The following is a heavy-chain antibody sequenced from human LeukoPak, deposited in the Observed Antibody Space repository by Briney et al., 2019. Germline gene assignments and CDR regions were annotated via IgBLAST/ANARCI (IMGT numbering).Heavy chain of an antibody. CDR3: AKDSTVSGSYYGMDI. CDR2: ISGSGGST. J-gene: IGHJ6*02. D-gene: IGHD3-22*01. Sequence: GGSLRLYCAASGFTFSSYAMSWVRQAPGKRLEWVSAISGSGGSTYYADSVKGRFTISRDNSKNTLYLQMSSLRAEDTAIYYCAKDSTVSGSYYGMDIWGQGTTVTVSS. CDR1: GFTFSSYA. V-gene: IGHV3-23*01.